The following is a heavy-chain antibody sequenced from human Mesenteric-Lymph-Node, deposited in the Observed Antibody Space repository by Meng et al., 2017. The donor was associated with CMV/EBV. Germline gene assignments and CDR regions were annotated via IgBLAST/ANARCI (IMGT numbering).Heavy chain of an antibody. D-gene: IGHD3-22*01. CDR2: IYSGGTGT. J-gene: IGHJ4*02. CDR1: GFTFSTYS. Sequence: GESLKISCAASGFTFSTYSMNWVRQAPGKGLEWVSIIYSGGTGTSYADSVKGRFTTSRDNAKNVLYLQMNSLRDEDTAVYYCVKDITMDYYDTSGYEWGQGTLVTVSS. V-gene: IGHV3-23*03. CDR3: VKDITMDYYDTSGYE.